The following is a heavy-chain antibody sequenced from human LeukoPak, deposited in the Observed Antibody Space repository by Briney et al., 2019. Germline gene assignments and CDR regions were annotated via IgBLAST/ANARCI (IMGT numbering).Heavy chain of an antibody. V-gene: IGHV3-23*01. J-gene: IGHJ4*02. Sequence: GGSLRLFCAASGFTFGSVGMSWVRQAPGKGLVCVSGLSAGGGITYYADSVEGRFNISRDNAKNTLYLQMNSLRTDDTAIYYCAKDRQQLANLDYWGQGTLVTVPS. CDR1: GFTFGSVG. D-gene: IGHD6-13*01. CDR2: LSAGGGIT. CDR3: AKDRQQLANLDY.